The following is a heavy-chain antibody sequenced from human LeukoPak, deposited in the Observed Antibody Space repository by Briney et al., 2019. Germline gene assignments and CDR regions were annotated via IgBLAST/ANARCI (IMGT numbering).Heavy chain of an antibody. CDR1: GYTFTGYY. D-gene: IGHD5-18*01. V-gene: IGHV1-2*06. Sequence: ASVKVSCKASGYTFTGYYMHWVRQAPGQGLEWVGRINPNSGGTNYAQKFQGRVTMTRDTSISTAYMELSRLRSDDTAVYYCARAHVDTAMVTGVCWFDPWGQGTLVTVSS. CDR3: ARAHVDTAMVTGVCWFDP. J-gene: IGHJ5*02. CDR2: INPNSGGT.